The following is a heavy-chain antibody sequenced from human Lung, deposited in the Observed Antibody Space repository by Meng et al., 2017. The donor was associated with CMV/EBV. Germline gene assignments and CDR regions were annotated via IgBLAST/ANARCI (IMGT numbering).Heavy chain of an antibody. V-gene: IGHV3-30*02. CDR3: ARSYNGKYYPPYYYYYYGMDV. Sequence: GGSLRLSCTASGFYFSDYGMHWVRQAPGKGLEWVTFIHYDESDKYYTDSVKGRFTISRDNSKKTLYLQMNSLGAEDTAVYYCARSYNGKYYPPYYYYYYGMDVWGQGXTVTVSS. J-gene: IGHJ6*02. D-gene: IGHD1-26*01. CDR2: IHYDESDK. CDR1: GFYFSDYG.